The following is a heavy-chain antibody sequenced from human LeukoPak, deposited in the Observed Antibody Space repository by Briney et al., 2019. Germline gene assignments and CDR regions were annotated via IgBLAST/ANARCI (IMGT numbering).Heavy chain of an antibody. CDR1: GFTFGDYV. CDR3: TRRYNYDSSGYYYVRDAFDI. CDR2: IRSKAYGGTT. Sequence: GGSLRLSCTASGFTFGDYVMSWVRQAPGKGLEWVGFIRSKAYGGTTKNAASVKGRFTISRDDSRSIAYLQMNSLKTEDTAVYYCTRRYNYDSSGYYYVRDAFDIWGQGTMVTVSS. D-gene: IGHD3-22*01. J-gene: IGHJ3*02. V-gene: IGHV3-49*04.